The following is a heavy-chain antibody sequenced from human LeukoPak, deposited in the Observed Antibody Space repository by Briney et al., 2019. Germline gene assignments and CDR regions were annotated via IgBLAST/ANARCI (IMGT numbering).Heavy chain of an antibody. V-gene: IGHV3-53*01. D-gene: IGHD6-19*01. J-gene: IGHJ4*02. CDR1: GFTVSNIY. Sequence: GGSLRLSCAASGFTVSNIYMSWVRQAPGKGLEWVSVVYSGGSTNYADSVKGRFTISRDNSKNTLYLQMNSLRAEDTAVYYCARENAYSSGWYFDYWGQGTLVTVSS. CDR2: VYSGGST. CDR3: ARENAYSSGWYFDY.